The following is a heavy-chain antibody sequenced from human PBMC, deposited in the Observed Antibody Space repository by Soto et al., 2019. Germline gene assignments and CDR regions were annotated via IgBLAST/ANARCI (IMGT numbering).Heavy chain of an antibody. J-gene: IGHJ6*02. CDR1: GGSISSYY. V-gene: IGHV4-59*01. CDR3: ARARDGMDV. Sequence: QVQLQESGPGLVKPSETLSLTCTVSGGSISSYYWSWIRQPPGKGLEWIGYIYYSGSTNYNPSLKSRVTISVDTSKNQFSLKLSSVTAADTAVYYCARARDGMDVWGQGTTVTVSS. CDR2: IYYSGST.